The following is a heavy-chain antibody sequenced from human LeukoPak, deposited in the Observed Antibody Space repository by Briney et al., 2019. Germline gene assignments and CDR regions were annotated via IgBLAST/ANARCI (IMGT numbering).Heavy chain of an antibody. CDR1: GFTFSSYA. V-gene: IGHV3-23*01. D-gene: IGHD3-3*01. CDR2: ISGSGGST. J-gene: IGHJ4*02. Sequence: GGSLRLSCAASGFTFSSYAMSWVRQAPGKGLEWVSAISGSGGSTYYADSVKGRFTISRDNSKNTLYLQMNSLRAEDTAVYYCAKDYRPHDFWSDLVDYWGQGTLVTVSS. CDR3: AKDYRPHDFWSDLVDY.